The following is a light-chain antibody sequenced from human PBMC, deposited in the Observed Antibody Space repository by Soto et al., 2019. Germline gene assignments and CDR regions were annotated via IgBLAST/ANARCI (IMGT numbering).Light chain of an antibody. CDR1: QSVLYSSNNKNY. J-gene: IGKJ1*01. CDR3: QQYYETPWT. Sequence: DIVMTQSPDSLAVSLGERATINCKSSQSVLYSSNNKNYLAWYQQKPGQPPKLLIHWASNRESGVPDRFSGSGSGTDFTLTINSLQAEDVAVYYCQQYYETPWTFGQWTKVEIK. CDR2: WAS. V-gene: IGKV4-1*01.